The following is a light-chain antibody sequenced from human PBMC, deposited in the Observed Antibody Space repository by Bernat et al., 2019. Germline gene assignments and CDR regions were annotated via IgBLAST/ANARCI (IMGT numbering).Light chain of an antibody. CDR3: QQYDNLPRT. V-gene: IGKV1-33*01. Sequence: DIQMTQSPSSLSASVGDRVTITCQASQDISNYLNWYQQKPGKDPKLLIYDASNLETGVPSRFSGSGSGTDFTFTISSLQPEDIATYYCQQYDNLPRTFGQETKLEIE. CDR2: DAS. J-gene: IGKJ2*01. CDR1: QDISNY.